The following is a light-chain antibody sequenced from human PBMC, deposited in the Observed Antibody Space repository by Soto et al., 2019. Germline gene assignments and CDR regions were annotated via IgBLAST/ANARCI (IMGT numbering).Light chain of an antibody. V-gene: IGLV2-14*01. Sequence: QSALTQPASVSGSPGQSITISCTGTSSDVGGYNYASWYQQHPGKAPKLMIYEVSNRPSGVSNRFSGSKSGNTASLTISGLQAEDEADYYCSSYTSSSTPSFGGGTKLTVL. CDR1: SSDVGGYNY. CDR3: SSYTSSSTPS. CDR2: EVS. J-gene: IGLJ2*01.